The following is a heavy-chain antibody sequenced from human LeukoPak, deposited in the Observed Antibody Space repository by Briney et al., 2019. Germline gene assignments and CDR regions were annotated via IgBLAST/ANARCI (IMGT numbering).Heavy chain of an antibody. D-gene: IGHD3-22*01. V-gene: IGHV3-9*01. J-gene: IGHJ4*02. CDR1: GFTFDDYA. CDR3: AKDRYYDSSGYPSFDY. CDR2: ISWNSGSI. Sequence: GRSLRLSCAASGFTFDDYAMHWVRHAPGKGLEWVSGISWNSGSIGYADSVRGRFTISRDNAKNSLYLQMNSLRAEDTALYYCAKDRYYDSSGYPSFDYWGQGTLVTVSS.